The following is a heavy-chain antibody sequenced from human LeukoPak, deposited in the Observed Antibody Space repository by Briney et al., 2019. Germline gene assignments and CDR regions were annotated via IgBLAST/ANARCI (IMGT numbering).Heavy chain of an antibody. J-gene: IGHJ3*02. CDR3: ARGPYSSSWYIFAFDI. Sequence: GGSLRLSCAASGFTFDDYGMSWVRQAPGKGLEWVSGINWNGGSTGYADSVKGRFTISRDNAKNSLYLQMNSLRAEDTAVYYCARGPYSSSWYIFAFDIWGQGTMVTVSS. CDR2: INWNGGST. V-gene: IGHV3-20*04. D-gene: IGHD6-13*01. CDR1: GFTFDDYG.